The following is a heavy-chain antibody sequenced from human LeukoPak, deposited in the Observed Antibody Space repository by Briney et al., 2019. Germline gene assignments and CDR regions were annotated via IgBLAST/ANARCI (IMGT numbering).Heavy chain of an antibody. CDR1: GFTFSNYG. D-gene: IGHD1-26*01. CDR3: AKDGMGGTHADS. J-gene: IGHJ4*02. CDR2: IWFDAGNK. Sequence: GTSLRLSCAASGFTFSNYGMHWVRQAPGKGREWVAVIWFDAGNKYYADSVKGRFTISRDNSKSTLYLQMTYLRAEDTAVYYCAKDGMGGTHADSWGQGAPVTVSS. V-gene: IGHV3-33*06.